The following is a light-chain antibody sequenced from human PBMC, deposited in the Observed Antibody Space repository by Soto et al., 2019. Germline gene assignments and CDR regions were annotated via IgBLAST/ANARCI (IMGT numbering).Light chain of an antibody. CDR1: SSDVGGYNY. J-gene: IGLJ1*01. CDR2: DVS. V-gene: IGLV2-14*01. CDR3: SSYTSSSTPWV. Sequence: QSVLTQSASVSGSPGQSITISCTGTSSDVGGYNYVSWYQQHPGKAPKLMIYDVSDRPSGVSNRFSGSKSGNTASLTISGLQAEDEADYYCSSYTSSSTPWVFGTGTKVTVL.